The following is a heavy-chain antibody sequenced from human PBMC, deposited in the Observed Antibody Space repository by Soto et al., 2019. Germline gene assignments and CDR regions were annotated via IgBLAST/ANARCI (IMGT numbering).Heavy chain of an antibody. D-gene: IGHD6-19*01. V-gene: IGHV3-23*01. CDR3: AKGRAPSGWYPPYYYGMDV. CDR2: ISGSGGNT. CDR1: GFTFSSYA. J-gene: IGHJ6*02. Sequence: EVQLLESGGGLVQPGGSLRLSCAASGFTFSSYAMSWVRQPPGKGLECVPTISGSGGNTYYADSVRGRFTISRDNSKNTLYLHINSLRAEDTAVYYCAKGRAPSGWYPPYYYGMDVWGQGTTVTVSS.